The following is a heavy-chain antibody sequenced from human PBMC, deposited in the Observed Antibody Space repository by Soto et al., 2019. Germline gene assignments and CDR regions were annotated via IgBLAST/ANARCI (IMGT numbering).Heavy chain of an antibody. D-gene: IGHD3-3*01. V-gene: IGHV1-69*06. CDR3: ARRDTSGLLRYIDN. CDR1: GGTLSSFINYP. CDR2: IVPNVGTV. Sequence: QMQLVQSGAEVKKPGSSVKVSCKASGGTLSSFINYPINWVRQAPGQGLEWMGGIVPNVGTVNYAQKFQGRVTITADKSTSTAYMEVSSRRSEDTALYDCARRDTSGLLRYIDNWGQGTLVTVSS. J-gene: IGHJ4*02.